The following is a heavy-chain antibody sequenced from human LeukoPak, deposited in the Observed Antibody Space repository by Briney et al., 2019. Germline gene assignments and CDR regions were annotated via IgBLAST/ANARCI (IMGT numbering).Heavy chain of an antibody. D-gene: IGHD6-6*01. J-gene: IGHJ6*02. CDR2: MNPNSGNT. V-gene: IGHV1-8*01. CDR3: ASASSWYYYYGMDV. CDR1: GYTFTSYD. Sequence: GASVKVSCKASGYTFTSYDINWVRQATGQGLEWMGWMNPNSGNTGYAQKFQGRVTMTRNTSISTAFMELRSLRSDDTAVYYCASASSWYYYYGMDVWGQGTTVTVSS.